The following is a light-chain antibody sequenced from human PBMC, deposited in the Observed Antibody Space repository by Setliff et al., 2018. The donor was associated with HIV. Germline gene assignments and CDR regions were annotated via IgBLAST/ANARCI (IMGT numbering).Light chain of an antibody. Sequence: QSVLTQPRSVSGSPGQSVTISCPGTSSDFGGYNYVSWYQQYPGKPPKLMIHDVSKRPPGVPDRFSGSKSGSTASLTISGLQSEDEADYYCAAWDDSLNGYVFGTGTKVTVL. CDR3: AAWDDSLNGYV. V-gene: IGLV2-11*01. CDR1: SSDFGGYNY. CDR2: DVS. J-gene: IGLJ1*01.